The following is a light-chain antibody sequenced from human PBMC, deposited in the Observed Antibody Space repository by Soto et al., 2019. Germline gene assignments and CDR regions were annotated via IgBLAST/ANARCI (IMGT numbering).Light chain of an antibody. CDR3: AAWDDSLRGWV. V-gene: IGLV1-47*01. Sequence: QSVLTQPPSASGTPGQRVTISCSESSSSIGSNYIYWYQQLPGTAPKLLISRDSQRPSGVPDRFSGSKSGTSASLAISGLRSEDEADYYCAAWDDSLRGWVFGGGTKLTVL. J-gene: IGLJ3*02. CDR1: SSSIGSNY. CDR2: RDS.